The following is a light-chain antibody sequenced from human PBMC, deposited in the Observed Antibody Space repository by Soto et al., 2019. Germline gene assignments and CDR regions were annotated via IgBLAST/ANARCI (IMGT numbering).Light chain of an antibody. CDR2: RNN. J-gene: IGLJ2*01. CDR1: SSNIGSSY. V-gene: IGLV1-47*01. Sequence: QSVLTQPPSASGTPGQRVTISCSGSSSNIGSSYVYWYQQLPGTAPKLLIYRNNQRPSEVPDRVSGSKSGTSASLAISGLRSEDEADYYCAVWDDSLSVVAFGGGTKLTVL. CDR3: AVWDDSLSVVA.